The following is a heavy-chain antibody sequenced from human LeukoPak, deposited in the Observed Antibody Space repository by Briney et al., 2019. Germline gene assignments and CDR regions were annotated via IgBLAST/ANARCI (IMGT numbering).Heavy chain of an antibody. V-gene: IGHV1-69*04. Sequence: GASVKVSCKASGGTFSSYAISWVRQAPGQGLEWMGRIIPILGIANYAQKFQGRVTITADKSTSTAYMELSSLRSEDTAVYYCARDDYYDSSGQLDPWGQGTLVTVSS. CDR2: IIPILGIA. D-gene: IGHD3-22*01. CDR1: GGTFSSYA. CDR3: ARDDYYDSSGQLDP. J-gene: IGHJ5*02.